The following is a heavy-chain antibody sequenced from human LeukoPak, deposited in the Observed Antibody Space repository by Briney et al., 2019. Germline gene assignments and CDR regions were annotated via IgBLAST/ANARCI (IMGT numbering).Heavy chain of an antibody. D-gene: IGHD5-24*01. V-gene: IGHV3-23*01. CDR2: LSGSGGST. Sequence: GGSLRLSCAASGFTFSNYAMSWVRQAPGKGPEWVSGLSGSGGSTYYADSVKGRFTISRGNSKNTLYLQMNSLRAEDTAVYYCAKDRRRDGYNFSFDYWGQGTLVTVSS. J-gene: IGHJ4*02. CDR1: GFTFSNYA. CDR3: AKDRRRDGYNFSFDY.